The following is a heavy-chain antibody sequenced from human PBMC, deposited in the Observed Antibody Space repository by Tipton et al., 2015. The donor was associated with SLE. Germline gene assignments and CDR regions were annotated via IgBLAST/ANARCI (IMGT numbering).Heavy chain of an antibody. J-gene: IGHJ4*02. CDR3: TTESILAAGGFDY. Sequence: LTCTVSGGSISSYYWSWIRQPPGKGLEWVGRIKSKTDGGTTDYAAPVKGRFTISRDDSKNTLYLQMNSLKTEDTAVYYCTTESILAAGGFDYWGQGTLVTVSS. CDR1: GGSISSYY. V-gene: IGHV3-15*01. D-gene: IGHD6-13*01. CDR2: IKSKTDGGTT.